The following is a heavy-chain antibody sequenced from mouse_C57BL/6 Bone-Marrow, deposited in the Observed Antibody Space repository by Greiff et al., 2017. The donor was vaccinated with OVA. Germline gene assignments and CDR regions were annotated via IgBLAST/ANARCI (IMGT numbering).Heavy chain of an antibody. CDR2: IYPRSGNT. CDR1: GYTFTSYG. J-gene: IGHJ3*01. Sequence: QVQLQQSGAELARPGASVKLSCKASGYTFTSYGISWVKQSTGQGLEWIGEIYPRSGNTYYNEKFKGKATLTADKSSSTAYMELRSLTSEDSAVYFCARERGIYYDYDVAYWGQGTLVTVSA. CDR3: ARERGIYYDYDVAY. V-gene: IGHV1-81*01. D-gene: IGHD2-4*01.